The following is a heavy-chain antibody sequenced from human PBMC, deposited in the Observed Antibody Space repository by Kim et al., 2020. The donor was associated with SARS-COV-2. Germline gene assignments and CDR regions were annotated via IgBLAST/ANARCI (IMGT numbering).Heavy chain of an antibody. D-gene: IGHD6-19*01. CDR2: IYYSGST. CDR1: GGSISSSSYY. V-gene: IGHV4-39*01. J-gene: IGHJ4*02. Sequence: SETLSLTCTVSGGSISSSSYYWGWIRQPPGKGLEWIVSIYYSGSTYYNPSLKSRVTISVDTSKNQFSLKLSSVTAADAAVYYCARRVDSSGLAAWGTAAIDYWGQGTLVTVSS. CDR3: ARRVDSSGLAAWGTAAIDY.